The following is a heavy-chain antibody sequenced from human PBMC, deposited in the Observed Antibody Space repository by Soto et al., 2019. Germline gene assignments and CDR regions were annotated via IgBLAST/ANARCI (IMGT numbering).Heavy chain of an antibody. CDR2: INHSGST. D-gene: IGHD6-6*01. J-gene: IGHJ4*02. CDR1: GGSFSCYY. V-gene: IGHV4-34*01. CDR3: ARRKIAARFLYYFDY. Sequence: SETLSLTCAVYGGSFSCYYWSWIRQPPGKGLEWIGEINHSGSTNYNPSLKSRVTISVDTSKNQFSLKLSSVTAADTAVYYCARRKIAARFLYYFDYWGQGTLVTVSS.